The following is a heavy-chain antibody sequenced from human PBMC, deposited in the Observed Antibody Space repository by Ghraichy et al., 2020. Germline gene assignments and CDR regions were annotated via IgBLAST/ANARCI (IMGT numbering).Heavy chain of an antibody. CDR1: GFTFDGYN. V-gene: IGHV3-48*02. CDR3: ARPSSVVRFDYCAGLDV. CDR2: ISSSSRSI. Sequence: GGSLRLSCVGSGFTFDGYNMNWVRQSPGKGLEWVASISSSSRSIFYADSVKGRFTVSRDNAENSLYLQMKSLRDEDTAIYFCARPSSVVRFDYCAGLDVWGQGSTVTVS. D-gene: IGHD4-23*01. J-gene: IGHJ6*02.